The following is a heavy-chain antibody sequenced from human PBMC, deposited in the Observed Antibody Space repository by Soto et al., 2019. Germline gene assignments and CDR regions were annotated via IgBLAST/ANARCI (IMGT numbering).Heavy chain of an antibody. Sequence: GGSLRLSCAVSGFTFSSYAMHWVRQAPGTGLEWVAVISYDGSNKYYADSVKGRFTISRDNSKNTLYLQMNSLRAEDTAVYYRARGLPENYDSSDLTVDYWGQGTLITVSS. V-gene: IGHV3-30-3*01. CDR3: ARGLPENYDSSDLTVDY. CDR2: ISYDGSNK. D-gene: IGHD3-22*01. J-gene: IGHJ4*02. CDR1: GFTFSSYA.